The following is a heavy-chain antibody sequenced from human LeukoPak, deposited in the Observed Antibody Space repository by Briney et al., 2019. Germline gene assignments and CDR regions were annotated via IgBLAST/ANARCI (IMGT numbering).Heavy chain of an antibody. CDR2: IIPIFGTA. Sequence: SVKVSCKASGGTFSSYAISWVRQAPGQGLEWMGGIIPIFGTANYAQKFQGRVTITADESTSTAYMELRSLRSDDTAVYYCARANIVLMVYGNYFDYWGQGTLVTVSS. CDR1: GGTFSSYA. D-gene: IGHD2-8*01. J-gene: IGHJ4*02. V-gene: IGHV1-69*01. CDR3: ARANIVLMVYGNYFDY.